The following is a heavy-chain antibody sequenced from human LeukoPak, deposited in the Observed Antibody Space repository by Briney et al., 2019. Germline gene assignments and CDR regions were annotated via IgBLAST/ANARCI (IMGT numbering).Heavy chain of an antibody. J-gene: IGHJ4*02. D-gene: IGHD3-10*01. CDR2: IYYSGTT. Sequence: SETLSLTCDVSGGSLSGYYWSWIRHPPGKGLEWVGYIYYSGTTNYNPSLKSRVTISVDTPKNQFSLRLSSVTAADTAVYYCARGRGSGFPDYWGQGTLVTVSS. CDR3: ARGRGSGFPDY. CDR1: GGSLSGYY. V-gene: IGHV4-59*01.